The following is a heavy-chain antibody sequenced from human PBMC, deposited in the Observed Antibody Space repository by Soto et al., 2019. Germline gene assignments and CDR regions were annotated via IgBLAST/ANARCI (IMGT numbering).Heavy chain of an antibody. CDR3: AKGALQWCSPRGPCYPLDL. CDR1: GFAFSNYA. J-gene: IGHJ5*02. V-gene: IGHV3-23*01. D-gene: IGHD4-4*01. CDR2: ITASGDNS. Sequence: GPLRLSCAATGFAFSNYAMTWVRQAPGKGLECISAITASGDNSIYAVSVRGRFTMSRDNSKNIVYLQMNSLRVEDTARYFCAKGALQWCSPRGPCYPLDLWGQGVPVTVSS.